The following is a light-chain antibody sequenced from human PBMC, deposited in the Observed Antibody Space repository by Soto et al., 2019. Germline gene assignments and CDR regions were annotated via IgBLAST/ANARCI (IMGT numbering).Light chain of an antibody. CDR3: QQYNSYWT. Sequence: IRMTQSPSTLSASVGDRVTITCRASQGISGWLAWYQQKPGKAPNLLIYDASSLESGVPSRLSGSGSGTEFTLTISSLRPDDFATYYCQQYNSYWTFGQGTKVDI. J-gene: IGKJ1*01. CDR2: DAS. CDR1: QGISGW. V-gene: IGKV1-5*01.